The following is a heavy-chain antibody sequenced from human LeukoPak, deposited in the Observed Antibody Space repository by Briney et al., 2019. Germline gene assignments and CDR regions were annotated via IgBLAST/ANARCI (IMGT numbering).Heavy chain of an antibody. Sequence: GGSLRLSCAASGFTFFTYSMHWVRQAPGKGLEWVAVVSYDGSNKNYADSVKGRLTISRDNSESTLYLQMNSLRPDDTAVYYCARGVTEDTGVAQFDSWGQGSLVTVSS. V-gene: IGHV3-30*04. CDR1: GFTFFTYS. CDR2: VSYDGSNK. D-gene: IGHD3-3*01. CDR3: ARGVTEDTGVAQFDS. J-gene: IGHJ4*02.